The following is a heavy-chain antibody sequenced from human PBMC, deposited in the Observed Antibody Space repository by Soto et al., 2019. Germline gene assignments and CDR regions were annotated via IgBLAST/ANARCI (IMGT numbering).Heavy chain of an antibody. J-gene: IGHJ4*02. CDR1: GFSLSTSGVG. D-gene: IGHD3-10*01. V-gene: IGHV2-5*02. Sequence: QITLKESGPTLVKPTQTLTLTCTFSGFSLSTSGVGVGWIRQPPGKALEWLALIYWDDDKRYSPSLKSRLTITKDPSKHQVVLTMTNMDPVDTATYYCAHTGYRATTVRENTRVFDYWGQGTLVTVSS. CDR2: IYWDDDK. CDR3: AHTGYRATTVRENTRVFDY.